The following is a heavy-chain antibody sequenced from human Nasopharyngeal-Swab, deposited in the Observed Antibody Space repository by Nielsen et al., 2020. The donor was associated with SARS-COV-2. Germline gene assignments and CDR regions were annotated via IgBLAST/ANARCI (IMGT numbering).Heavy chain of an antibody. CDR1: GFTFSSYG. CDR2: ISYDGSNK. D-gene: IGHD2/OR15-2a*01. V-gene: IGHV3-30*18. CDR3: AKGYFLDY. Sequence: GESLKISCAASGFTFSSYGMHWVRQAPGKGLEWVAVISYDGSNKYYADSVKGRFTISRDNSKNTLYLQMNGLRAEDTAVYYCAKGYFLDYWGQGTLVTVSS. J-gene: IGHJ4*02.